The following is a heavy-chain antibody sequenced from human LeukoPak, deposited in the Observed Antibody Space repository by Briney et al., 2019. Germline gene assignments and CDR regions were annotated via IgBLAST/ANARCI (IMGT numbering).Heavy chain of an antibody. Sequence: SETLSLTCTVSGGSLSSYYWSWIRQPPGRGLEWIGNVYDSGSTNYNPSLKSRVTISADTSKNQFSLMLTSVTAADTAVYYCARHQRWSSLDPWGQGILVTVSS. J-gene: IGHJ5*02. V-gene: IGHV4-59*08. CDR2: VYDSGST. CDR1: GGSLSSYY. D-gene: IGHD2-15*01. CDR3: ARHQRWSSLDP.